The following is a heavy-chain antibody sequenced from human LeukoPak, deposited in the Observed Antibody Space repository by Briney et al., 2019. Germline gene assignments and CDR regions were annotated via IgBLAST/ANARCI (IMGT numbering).Heavy chain of an antibody. V-gene: IGHV4-4*07. J-gene: IGHJ4*02. CDR1: GGSISSYY. CDR3: ARGFLNYYDSSGPLDY. CDR2: IYTSGST. Sequence: PSETLSLTCTVFGGSISSYYWSWIRQPAGKGLEWIGRIYTSGSTNYNPSLKSRVTMSVDTSKNQFSLKLSSVTAADTAVYYCARGFLNYYDSSGPLDYWGQGTLVTVSS. D-gene: IGHD3-22*01.